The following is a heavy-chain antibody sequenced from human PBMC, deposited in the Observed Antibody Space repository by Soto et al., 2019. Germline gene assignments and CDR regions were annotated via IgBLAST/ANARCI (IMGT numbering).Heavy chain of an antibody. V-gene: IGHV4-4*07. CDR3: ARGQRFSDWFDP. CDR2: IYSSGST. CDR1: GGAISGYY. Sequence: QVQLQESGPGLVKPSETLSLSCTVSGGAISGYYWTWIRQPAGKGLEWIGRIYSSGSTKYNPSLQSRVTVSLDTSKNQFSLRPTSVTAADTAVYYCARGQRFSDWFDPWGQGTLVTVSS. J-gene: IGHJ5*02. D-gene: IGHD3-3*01.